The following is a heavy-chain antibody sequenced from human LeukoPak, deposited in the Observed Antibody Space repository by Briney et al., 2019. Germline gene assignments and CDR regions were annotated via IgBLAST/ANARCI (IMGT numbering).Heavy chain of an antibody. V-gene: IGHV3-33*05. CDR2: FSYNGINK. J-gene: IGHJ4*02. CDR1: GFTFSRLG. Sequence: GGSLRLSCAASGFTFSRLGMHWVRQAPGQGLEWVAVFSYNGINKDYAGSVKGRFTISRDNSKNTLSLQMDSLRAEDTAMYYCARGLYTNGWYYYDYWGQDTLVTVSS. CDR3: ARGLYTNGWYYYDY. D-gene: IGHD6-19*01.